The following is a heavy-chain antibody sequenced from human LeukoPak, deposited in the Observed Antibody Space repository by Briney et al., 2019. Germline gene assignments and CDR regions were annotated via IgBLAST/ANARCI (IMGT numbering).Heavy chain of an antibody. CDR2: INHSGST. J-gene: IGHJ4*02. CDR1: GGSFSGYY. CDR3: ARDLGYCSSTSCWILDY. Sequence: SETLSLTRAVYGGSFSGYYWSWIRQPPGKGLEWIGEINHSGSTNYNPSLKSRVTISVDTSKNQFSLKLSSVTAADTAVYYCARDLGYCSSTSCWILDYWGQGTLVTVSS. D-gene: IGHD2-2*01. V-gene: IGHV4-34*01.